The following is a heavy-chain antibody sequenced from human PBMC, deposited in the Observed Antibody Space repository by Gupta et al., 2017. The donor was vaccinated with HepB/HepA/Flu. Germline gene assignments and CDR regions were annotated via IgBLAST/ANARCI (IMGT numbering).Heavy chain of an antibody. Sequence: QVQLVQSGAEVKNPGASVKVSCKASGSTFSRYDINWVRQAPGQGREWMGRMNPDSGTNGHAQMLQGRLTITRNTAINTAYMELSSLRSEDTGVYYCARGFSERYRQSALTCRYMDVWGKGTTV. CDR2: MNPDSGTN. D-gene: IGHD5-18*01. V-gene: IGHV1-8*01. CDR1: GSTFSRYD. CDR3: ARGFSERYRQSALTCRYMDV. J-gene: IGHJ6*03.